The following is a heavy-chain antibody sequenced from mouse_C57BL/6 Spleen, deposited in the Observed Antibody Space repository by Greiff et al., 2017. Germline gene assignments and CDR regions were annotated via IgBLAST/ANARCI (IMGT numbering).Heavy chain of an antibody. CDR3: TYFDYDYGEPYFDY. CDR2: IDPETGGT. Sequence: QVQLQQSGAELVRPGASVTLSCKASGYTFTDYEMHWVKQTPVHGLEWIGAIDPETGGTAYNQKFKGKAILTADKSSSTAYMELRSLTSEDSAVYYCTYFDYDYGEPYFDYWGQGTTLTVSS. CDR1: GYTFTDYE. D-gene: IGHD2-4*01. J-gene: IGHJ2*01. V-gene: IGHV1-15*01.